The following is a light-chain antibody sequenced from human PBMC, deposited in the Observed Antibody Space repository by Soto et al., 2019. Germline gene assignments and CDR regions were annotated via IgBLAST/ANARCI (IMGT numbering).Light chain of an antibody. CDR2: AAS. V-gene: IGKV1-17*01. Sequence: DIQMTQSPSSLSASVGDRVTITCRASQGIRNNLGWFQQKPGKAPKRLISAASSLQSGAPSRCIGSGSGTEFSRTSSGLQPEDFATYYCLQHQCSPYTLGQGTKLEIK. CDR3: LQHQCSPYT. J-gene: IGKJ2*01. CDR1: QGIRNN.